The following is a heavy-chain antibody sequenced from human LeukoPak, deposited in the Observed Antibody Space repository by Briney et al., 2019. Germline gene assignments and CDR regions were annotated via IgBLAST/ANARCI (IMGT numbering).Heavy chain of an antibody. CDR1: GFSLIDYN. Sequence: GGSLRLSCAASGFSLIDYNMNWVRQAPGKGLEWVSYISSSSSAMNYADSVRGRFTISRDNAKNSLYLQMTSLREEDTAVYFCARGVHRDISGWHFDFWGQGTLVTVYS. V-gene: IGHV3-48*02. CDR3: ARGVHRDISGWHFDF. J-gene: IGHJ4*02. CDR2: ISSSSSAM. D-gene: IGHD6-19*01.